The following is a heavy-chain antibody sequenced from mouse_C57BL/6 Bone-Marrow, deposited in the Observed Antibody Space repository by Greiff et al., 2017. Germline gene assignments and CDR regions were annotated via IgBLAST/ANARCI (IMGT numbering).Heavy chain of an antibody. V-gene: IGHV1-72*01. CDR3: ARGGYYGSSPPTAYFDV. CDR2: IDPNSGGT. D-gene: IGHD1-1*01. CDR1: GYTFTSYW. J-gene: IGHJ1*03. Sequence: QVQLQQPGAELVKPGASVKLSCKASGYTFTSYWMHWVKQRPGQGLEWIGRIDPNSGGTKYNEKFKSKATLTVDKASSTAYMQLSSLTSEDSAVYYCARGGYYGSSPPTAYFDVWGTGTTVTVSS.